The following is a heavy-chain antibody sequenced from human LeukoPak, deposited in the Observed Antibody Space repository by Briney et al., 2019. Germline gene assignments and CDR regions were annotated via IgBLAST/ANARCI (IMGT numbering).Heavy chain of an antibody. CDR3: ARDTPQWMVHAFDI. Sequence: SGGSLRLSCAASGFTFSSYEMNWVRQAPGKGLEWVSYVSSSGSTIYYADSVKGRFTISRDNAKNSLYLQMNSRRAEDTAVYYCARDTPQWMVHAFDIWGQGTMVTVSS. CDR1: GFTFSSYE. V-gene: IGHV3-48*03. CDR2: VSSSGSTI. D-gene: IGHD6-19*01. J-gene: IGHJ3*02.